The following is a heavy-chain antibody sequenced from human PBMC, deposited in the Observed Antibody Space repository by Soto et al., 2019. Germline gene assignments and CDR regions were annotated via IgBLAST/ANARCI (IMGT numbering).Heavy chain of an antibody. Sequence: QVQLVESGGGVVQPGRSLRLSCAASGFTFSSYGMHWVRQAPGKGLEWVAAISYDGSNKYYADSVKGRFTISRDNSKNTLYLQMNSLRAEDTAVYYCAKVPSMVRGVIPSPDAFDIWGQGTMVTVSS. D-gene: IGHD3-10*01. J-gene: IGHJ3*02. CDR1: GFTFSSYG. CDR3: AKVPSMVRGVIPSPDAFDI. CDR2: ISYDGSNK. V-gene: IGHV3-30*18.